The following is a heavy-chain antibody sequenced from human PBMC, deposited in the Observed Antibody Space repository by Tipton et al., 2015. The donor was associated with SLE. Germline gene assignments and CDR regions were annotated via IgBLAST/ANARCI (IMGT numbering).Heavy chain of an antibody. CDR1: DDSISSGGYY. J-gene: IGHJ4*02. V-gene: IGHV4-31*03. Sequence: TLSLTCTVSDDSISSGGYYWMWIRQQPGEGLEWIGYIYYNGNTNYNPSLKSRVTISVDTSKNQFSLKLSSVTAADTAVYYCARVNPYSSSWFTDYWGQGTLVTVSS. CDR3: ARVNPYSSSWFTDY. CDR2: IYYNGNT. D-gene: IGHD6-13*01.